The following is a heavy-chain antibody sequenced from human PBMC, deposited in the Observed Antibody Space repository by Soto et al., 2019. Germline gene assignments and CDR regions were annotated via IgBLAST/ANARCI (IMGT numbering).Heavy chain of an antibody. J-gene: IGHJ4*02. CDR1: GFTFSSYA. D-gene: IGHD3-10*01. CDR3: ARAPVLLCFRELFDY. CDR2: ISGSGGST. V-gene: IGHV3-23*01. Sequence: PGGSLRLSCAASGFTFSSYAMSWVRQAPGKGLEWVSAISGSGGSTYYADSVKGRFTISRDNPKNTLYLQMNSLRAEDTAVYYCARAPVLLCFRELFDYWGQGSLVIVSS.